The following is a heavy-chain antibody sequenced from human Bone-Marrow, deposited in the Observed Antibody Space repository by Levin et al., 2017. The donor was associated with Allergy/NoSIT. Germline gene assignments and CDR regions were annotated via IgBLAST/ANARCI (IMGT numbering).Heavy chain of an antibody. CDR2: IYWDDDK. Sequence: SGPTLVKPTQTLTLTCTFSGFSLSTSGVGVGWIRQPPGKALEWLALIYWDDDKRYSSSLKSRLTITKDTSKNQVVLTMTNMDPVDTATYYCAHIGSIFGVFMSHYYMDVWAKGTTVTVSS. V-gene: IGHV2-5*02. CDR1: GFSLSTSGVG. CDR3: AHIGSIFGVFMSHYYMDV. D-gene: IGHD3-3*01. J-gene: IGHJ6*03.